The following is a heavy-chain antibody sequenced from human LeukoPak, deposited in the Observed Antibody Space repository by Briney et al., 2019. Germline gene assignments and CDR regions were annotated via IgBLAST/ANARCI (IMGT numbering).Heavy chain of an antibody. D-gene: IGHD2-15*01. CDR3: ARDRLDCSRGSCYSYYYGMDV. Sequence: GGSLRLSCAASGFTFSSYEMNWVRQAPGKGLEWVSYISSSGSTIYYADSVKGRFTLSRDNAKNSLYLQMNSLRAEDTAVYYCARDRLDCSRGSCYSYYYGMDVWGQGTTVTVSS. CDR2: ISSSGSTI. CDR1: GFTFSSYE. V-gene: IGHV3-48*03. J-gene: IGHJ6*02.